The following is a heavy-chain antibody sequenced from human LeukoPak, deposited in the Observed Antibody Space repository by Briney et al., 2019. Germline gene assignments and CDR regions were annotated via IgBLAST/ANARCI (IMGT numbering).Heavy chain of an antibody. CDR3: ATSEAYYYYGMDV. J-gene: IGHJ6*02. CDR1: GGTFSSYA. V-gene: IGHV1-69*04. D-gene: IGHD6-19*01. CDR2: IIPILGIA. Sequence: AASVKVSCKASGGTFSSYAISWVRQAPGQGLEWMGRIIPILGIANYAQKFQGRVTITADKSTSTAYMELSSLRSEDTAVYYCATSEAYYYYGMDVWGQGTTVTVSS.